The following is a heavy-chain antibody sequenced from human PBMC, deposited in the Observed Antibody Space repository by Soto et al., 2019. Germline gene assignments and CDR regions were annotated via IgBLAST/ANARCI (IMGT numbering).Heavy chain of an antibody. Sequence: GGSLRLSCAASGFTFSSYGMHWVRQAPGKGLEWVAVISYDGSNKYYADSVKGRFTISRDNSKNTLYLQMNSLRAEDTAVYYCAKETKGGSYSYADPEDYYYGMDVWGQGTTVTVSS. D-gene: IGHD5-18*01. CDR1: GFTFSSYG. CDR3: AKETKGGSYSYADPEDYYYGMDV. V-gene: IGHV3-30*18. CDR2: ISYDGSNK. J-gene: IGHJ6*02.